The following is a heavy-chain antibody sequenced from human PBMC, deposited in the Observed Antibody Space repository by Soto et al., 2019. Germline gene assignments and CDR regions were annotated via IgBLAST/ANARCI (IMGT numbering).Heavy chain of an antibody. CDR3: AREPRYYYDRSGYLTWLDP. J-gene: IGHJ5*02. V-gene: IGHV3-48*02. CDR1: GFTFSSYS. CDR2: ISSSSSTI. Sequence: GGSLRLACAASGFTFSSYSMNWVRQAPGKGLEWVSYISSSSSTIYYADSVKGRFTISRDNAKNSLYLQMNSLRDEDTAVYYFAREPRYYYDRSGYLTWLDPYGGGT. D-gene: IGHD3-22*01.